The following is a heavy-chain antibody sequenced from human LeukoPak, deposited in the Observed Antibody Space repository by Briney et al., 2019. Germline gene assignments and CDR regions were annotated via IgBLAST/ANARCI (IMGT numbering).Heavy chain of an antibody. CDR3: ARLSGHCSGSRCYGYYAIDV. D-gene: IGHD2-15*01. CDR2: IHYSGSS. V-gene: IGHV4-39*01. CDR1: GGSINSGNYE. Sequence: PSETLSLTCNVSGGSINSGNYEWGWIRQRPGKGLEWIGSIHYSGSSHYNPSLKSRVTISVDTSKNQFSLNLNSVTAADTAMYYWARLSGHCSGSRCYGYYAIDVWGQGTTVSVSS. J-gene: IGHJ6*02.